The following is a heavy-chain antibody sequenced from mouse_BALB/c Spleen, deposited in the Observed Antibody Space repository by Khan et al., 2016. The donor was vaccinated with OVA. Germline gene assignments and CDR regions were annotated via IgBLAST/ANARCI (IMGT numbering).Heavy chain of an antibody. CDR3: VNHGSSSAWFTY. V-gene: IGHV1-4*01. CDR2: INPSTDYT. D-gene: IGHD1-1*01. J-gene: IGHJ3*01. CDR1: GYTFTSYW. Sequence: QVQLKQSGAELARPGASVKMSCKASGYTFTSYWMHWVKQRPGQGLEWIGYINPSTDYTYYNQNFKDKATLTADNSSNTAYMQLTSLTSEDSAVYYCVNHGSSSAWFTYWGQGTLVTVSA.